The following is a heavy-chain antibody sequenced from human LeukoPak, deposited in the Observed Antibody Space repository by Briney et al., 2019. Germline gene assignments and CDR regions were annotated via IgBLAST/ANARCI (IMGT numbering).Heavy chain of an antibody. V-gene: IGHV3-23*01. CDR2: ISGSGGST. CDR3: AKDPRLKVGATTSFDY. CDR1: GFTFSSYA. Sequence: PGGSLRLSCAASGFTFSSYAMSWVRQAPGKGLEWVSAISGSGGSTYYADSVKGRLTISRDNSKNTLYLQMNSLRAEDTAVYYCAKDPRLKVGATTSFDYWGQGTLVTVSS. D-gene: IGHD1-26*01. J-gene: IGHJ4*02.